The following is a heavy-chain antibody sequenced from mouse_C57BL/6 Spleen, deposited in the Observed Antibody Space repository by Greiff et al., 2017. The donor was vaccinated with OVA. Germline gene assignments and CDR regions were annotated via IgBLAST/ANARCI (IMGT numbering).Heavy chain of an antibody. D-gene: IGHD1-1*01. CDR1: GYTFTSYW. CDR2: IDPSDSET. V-gene: IGHV1-52*01. Sequence: QVQLQQPGAELVRPGSSVKLSCKASGYTFTSYWMHWVKQRPIQGLEWIGNIDPSDSETHYNQKFKDKATLTVDKSSSTAYMQLSSLTSADSAVYYCARITTVVATDAMDYWGQGTSVTVSS. J-gene: IGHJ4*01. CDR3: ARITTVVATDAMDY.